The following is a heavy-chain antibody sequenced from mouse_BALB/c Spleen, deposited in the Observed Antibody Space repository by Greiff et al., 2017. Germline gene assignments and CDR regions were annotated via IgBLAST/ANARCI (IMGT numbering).Heavy chain of an antibody. V-gene: IGHV5-12-1*01. CDR3: ARGAGGWFAY. J-gene: IGHJ3*01. CDR1: GFAFSSYD. CDR2: ISSGGGST. D-gene: IGHD3-3*01. Sequence: EVQVVESGGGLVKPGGSLKLSCAASGFAFSSYDMSWVRQTPEKRLEWVAYISSGGGSTYYPDTVKGRFTISRDNAKNTLYLQMSSLKSEDTAMYYCARGAGGWFAYWGQGTLVTVSA.